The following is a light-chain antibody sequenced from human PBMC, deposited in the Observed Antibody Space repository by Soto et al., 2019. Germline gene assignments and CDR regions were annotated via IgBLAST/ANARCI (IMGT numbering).Light chain of an antibody. Sequence: DIQMTQSPSSLSASVGDRVIITCRASQSISSYLNWYQQKPGEAPNLLIYAASSLQSGVPSRFSGSGSGTEFTLTISCLQPEDFATYYCQQSYSTPLGFGQGTRLEIK. CDR2: AAS. CDR1: QSISSY. V-gene: IGKV1-39*01. CDR3: QQSYSTPLG. J-gene: IGKJ5*01.